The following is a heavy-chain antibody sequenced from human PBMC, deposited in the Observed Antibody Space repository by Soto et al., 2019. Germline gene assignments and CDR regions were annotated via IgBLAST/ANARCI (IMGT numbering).Heavy chain of an antibody. Sequence: SDTLSLTCAVSCASISSGGYSWSWIRQPPGRGLEWIGYVFHSETTYYNPSLKSRVTMSVDSSKNQFSLKLTSVTAADTAVYYCARGGQQFLDYWGQGTLVTVSS. J-gene: IGHJ4*02. V-gene: IGHV4-30-2*01. CDR3: ARGGQQFLDY. CDR1: CASISSGGYS. CDR2: VFHSETT. D-gene: IGHD4-4*01.